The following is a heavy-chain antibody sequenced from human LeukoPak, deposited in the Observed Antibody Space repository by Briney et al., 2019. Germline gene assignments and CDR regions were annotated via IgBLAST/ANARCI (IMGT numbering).Heavy chain of an antibody. Sequence: GASVKVSCKASGGTFSSCAISWVRQAPGQGLEWMGRIIPIFDIANYAQKFQGRVTINADKSSSTAYMELSSLRSEDTAVYYCAGSGPTANQYYFDYWGQGTLVTVSS. CDR2: IIPIFDIA. D-gene: IGHD3-10*01. J-gene: IGHJ4*02. V-gene: IGHV1-69*04. CDR1: GGTFSSCA. CDR3: AGSGPTANQYYFDY.